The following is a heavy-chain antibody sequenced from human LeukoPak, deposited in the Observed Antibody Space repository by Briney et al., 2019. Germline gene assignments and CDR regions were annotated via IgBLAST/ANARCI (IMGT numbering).Heavy chain of an antibody. CDR2: ISAYNGNT. V-gene: IGHV1-18*01. D-gene: IGHD4-17*01. CDR3: ARDLVHDYGDYYSDY. Sequence: ASVKVSCKASGYTFTSYGISWVRQAPGQGLEWMEWISAYNGNTNYAQKLQGRVTMTTDTSTSTAYMELRSLRSDDTAVYYCARDLVHDYGDYYSDYWGQGTLVTVSS. J-gene: IGHJ4*02. CDR1: GYTFTSYG.